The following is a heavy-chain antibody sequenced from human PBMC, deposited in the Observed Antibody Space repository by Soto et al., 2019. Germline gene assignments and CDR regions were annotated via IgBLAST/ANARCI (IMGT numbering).Heavy chain of an antibody. CDR1: GFTFSSYA. V-gene: IGHV3-23*01. Sequence: GGSLRLSCAASGFTFSSYAMSWVRQAPGKGLEWVSAISGSGGSTYYADSVKGRFTISRDNSKNTLYLQMNSLRAEDTAVYYCAKSSDFGVVIQSPFDYWGQGTLVTVSS. J-gene: IGHJ4*02. CDR2: ISGSGGST. CDR3: AKSSDFGVVIQSPFDY. D-gene: IGHD3-3*01.